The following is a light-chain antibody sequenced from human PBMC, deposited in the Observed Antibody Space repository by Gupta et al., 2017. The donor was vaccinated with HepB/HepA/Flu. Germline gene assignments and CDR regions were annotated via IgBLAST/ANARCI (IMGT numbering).Light chain of an antibody. CDR2: DNN. Sequence: QSVLTQPPSVSAASGQKVTISCSGSSSTIGKDYVSWYQQLPGTAPKLLIYDNNKRPAGIPDRFSGSKSGTSATLGITGLQTGDEADYYCETWDSSLSAGVFGGGIKRTVL. CDR3: ETWDSSLSAGV. CDR1: SSTIGKDY. V-gene: IGLV1-51*01. J-gene: IGLJ2*01.